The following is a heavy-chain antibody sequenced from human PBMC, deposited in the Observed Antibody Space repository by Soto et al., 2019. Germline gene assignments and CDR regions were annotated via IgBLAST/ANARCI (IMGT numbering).Heavy chain of an antibody. CDR3: SRDDSDWFFN. CDR2: ISWDGGST. J-gene: IGHJ4*02. D-gene: IGHD3-9*01. V-gene: IGHV3-43*01. Sequence: GGSLRLSCAASGFTFDDYTMHWVRQAPGKGLEWVSLISWDGGSTYYADSVKGRFTISRDNSKNSLYLQMNSLESEDTAVYYCSRDDSDWFFNWGRGTLVTVSS. CDR1: GFTFDDYT.